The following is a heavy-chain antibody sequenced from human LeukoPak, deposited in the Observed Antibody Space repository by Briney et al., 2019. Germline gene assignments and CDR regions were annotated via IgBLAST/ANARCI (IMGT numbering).Heavy chain of an antibody. V-gene: IGHV3-30*02. D-gene: IGHD2-2*01. CDR3: AKDMVVPAATSQNWFDP. J-gene: IGHJ5*02. Sequence: PGGSLTLSCAASGFTFSSDGMHWVRQAPAKGLEWVAFIRYDENKKYYADSVKGRFTISRDNSKNTLYLQMNSLRAEDTAVYYCAKDMVVPAATSQNWFDPWGQGTLVTVSS. CDR1: GFTFSSDG. CDR2: IRYDENKK.